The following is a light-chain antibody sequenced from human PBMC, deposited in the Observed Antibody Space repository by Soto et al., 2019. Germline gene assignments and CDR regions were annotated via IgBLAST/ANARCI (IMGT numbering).Light chain of an antibody. CDR3: QHYNGY. CDR1: QSISSW. V-gene: IGKV1-5*01. J-gene: IGKJ2*01. Sequence: DIPMTQSPSTLSASVGDSVTITCRASQSISSWLAWYQQRPGKAPKVLIYDASSLQSGVPSRFSGSGSGTEFTLTISSLQPDDFATYYCQHYNGYFGQGTKLEIK. CDR2: DAS.